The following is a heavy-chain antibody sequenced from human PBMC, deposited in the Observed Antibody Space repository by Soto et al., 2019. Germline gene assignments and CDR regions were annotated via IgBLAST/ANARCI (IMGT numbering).Heavy chain of an antibody. Sequence: EVQLVESGGGLVQPGRSLRLSCAASGFTFDDYAMHWVRQAPGKGLEWVSGISWNVGSIAYADSVKGRFTISRDNAKNSLYLQMNSLRAVETALYYCAKEVAGWYYFDYWGQGTLVSVSS. CDR1: GFTFDDYA. D-gene: IGHD2-15*01. CDR2: ISWNVGSI. V-gene: IGHV3-9*01. CDR3: AKEVAGWYYFDY. J-gene: IGHJ4*02.